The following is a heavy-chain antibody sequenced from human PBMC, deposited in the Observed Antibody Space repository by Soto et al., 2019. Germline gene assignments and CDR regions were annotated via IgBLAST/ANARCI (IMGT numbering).Heavy chain of an antibody. J-gene: IGHJ4*02. Sequence: QITLKETGPTLVTPTQTLTLTCSFSGFSLSTSGVGVGWIRQPPGKALEWLALIYWDDDKRYNTSLMSRLAVTRDTSKDQVVLTLTDMAPVDTATYYCAHRRVRDLYFDYWGQGTPVSVSS. CDR3: AHRRVRDLYFDY. CDR2: IYWDDDK. CDR1: GFSLSTSGVG. D-gene: IGHD2-21*02. V-gene: IGHV2-5*02.